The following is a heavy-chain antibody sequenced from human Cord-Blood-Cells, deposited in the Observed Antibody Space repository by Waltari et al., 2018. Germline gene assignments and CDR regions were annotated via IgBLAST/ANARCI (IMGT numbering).Heavy chain of an antibody. Sequence: QVQLQQWGAVLLTPSETLSITCAVYGGSFSGYYWSWIRQPPGKGLEWIGEINHSGSTNYNPSLKSRVTISVDTSKNQFSLKLSSVTAADTAVYYCASLVVGFDYWGQGTLVTVSS. D-gene: IGHD2-8*02. CDR2: INHSGST. J-gene: IGHJ4*02. V-gene: IGHV4-34*01. CDR3: ASLVVGFDY. CDR1: GGSFSGYY.